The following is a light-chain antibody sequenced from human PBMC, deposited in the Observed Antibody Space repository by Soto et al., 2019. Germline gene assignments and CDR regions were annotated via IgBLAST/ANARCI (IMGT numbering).Light chain of an antibody. J-gene: IGLJ1*01. CDR2: EVS. CDR1: SSDIIGYNY. CDR3: SSYTCNSRV. V-gene: IGLV2-14*01. Sequence: QSALTQPASVSGSPGQSITISCTGTSSDIIGYNYVSWYQQHPVKAPTLIIYEVSNRPSGVSNRFSGSKSGNTASLTISERQAEDEADYYCSSYTCNSRVFGTGIKLSVL.